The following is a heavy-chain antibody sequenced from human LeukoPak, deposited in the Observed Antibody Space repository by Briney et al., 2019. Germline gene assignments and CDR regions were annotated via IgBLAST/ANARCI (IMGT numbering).Heavy chain of an antibody. D-gene: IGHD2-2*01. Sequence: GGSLRLSCTASGFTFGDYAMSWFRQAPGKGLEWVGFIRSKAYGGTTEYAASVKGRFTISRDDSKSIAYLQMNSLKTEDTAVYYCTRVGGGYQLPNRAHFDYWGQGNLV. V-gene: IGHV3-49*03. CDR1: GFTFGDYA. CDR2: IRSKAYGGTT. J-gene: IGHJ4*02. CDR3: TRVGGGYQLPNRAHFDY.